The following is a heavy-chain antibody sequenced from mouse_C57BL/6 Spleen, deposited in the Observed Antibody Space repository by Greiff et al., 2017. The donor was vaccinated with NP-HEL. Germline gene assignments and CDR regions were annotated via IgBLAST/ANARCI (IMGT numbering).Heavy chain of an antibody. CDR1: GYTFTSYW. CDR2: IYPGSGST. Sequence: QVQLQQPGAELVKPGASVKMSCKASGYTFTSYWITWVKQRPGHGLEWIGDIYPGSGSTNYNEKFKSKATLTVDTSSSTAYMQLSSLTSEDSAVYYCARGGYYGSSLFDYWGQGTTLTVSS. V-gene: IGHV1-55*01. J-gene: IGHJ2*01. D-gene: IGHD1-1*01. CDR3: ARGGYYGSSLFDY.